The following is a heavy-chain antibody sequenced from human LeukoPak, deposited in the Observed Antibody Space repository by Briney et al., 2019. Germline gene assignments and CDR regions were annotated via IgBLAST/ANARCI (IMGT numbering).Heavy chain of an antibody. CDR2: IIPIFGTA. J-gene: IGHJ6*03. CDR3: ARGPWLWFNNYYMDA. D-gene: IGHD5-18*01. V-gene: IGHV1-69*05. Sequence: SVKVPCKASGGTFSSYAISWVRQAPGQGLEWMGGIIPIFGTANYAQKFQGRVTITTDESTSTAYMELSSLRSEDTAVYYCARGPWLWFNNYYMDAWGKGTTVTVSS. CDR1: GGTFSSYA.